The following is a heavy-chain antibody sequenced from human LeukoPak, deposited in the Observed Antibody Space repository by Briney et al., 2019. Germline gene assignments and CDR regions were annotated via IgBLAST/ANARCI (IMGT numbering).Heavy chain of an antibody. D-gene: IGHD6-19*01. V-gene: IGHV5-51*01. CDR2: IYRGDSDT. Sequence: GESLKISCKGSGYSLTSYWIGWVRQMPGKGLEWMGIIYRGDSDTRYSPSFQGQVTISADMSISTAYLQWSSLKASDTAMYYCARPGGWYGGAFDIWGQGTMVTVSS. J-gene: IGHJ3*02. CDR3: ARPGGWYGGAFDI. CDR1: GYSLTSYW.